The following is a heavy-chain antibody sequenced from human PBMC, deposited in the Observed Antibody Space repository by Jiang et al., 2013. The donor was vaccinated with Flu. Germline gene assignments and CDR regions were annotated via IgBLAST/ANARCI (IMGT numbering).Heavy chain of an antibody. V-gene: IGHV4-38-2*02. D-gene: IGHD2-2*03. Sequence: IGSIHRSGFTYYNPSLKSRVTISVDTSKNQFSLKVTSVTAADTAIYYCARDPLDNESAPHGGDSYYGMDVVGRRDHGHRLL. CDR3: ARDPLDNESAPHGGDSYYGMDV. CDR2: IHRSGFT. J-gene: IGHJ6*04.